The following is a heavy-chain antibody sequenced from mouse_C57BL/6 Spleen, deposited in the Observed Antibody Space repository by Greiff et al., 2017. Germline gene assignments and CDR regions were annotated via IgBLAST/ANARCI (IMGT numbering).Heavy chain of an antibody. J-gene: IGHJ2*01. CDR1: GYTFTSYW. CDR3: ARYDYDGGDY. Sequence: VQLQQPGAELVRPGSSVKLSCKASGYTFTSYWMDWVKQRPGQGLEWIGNIYPSDSETHYNQKFKDKATLTVDKSSSTAYMQLSSLTSEDSAVYYCARYDYDGGDYWGQGTTLTVSS. D-gene: IGHD2-4*01. CDR2: IYPSDSET. V-gene: IGHV1-61*01.